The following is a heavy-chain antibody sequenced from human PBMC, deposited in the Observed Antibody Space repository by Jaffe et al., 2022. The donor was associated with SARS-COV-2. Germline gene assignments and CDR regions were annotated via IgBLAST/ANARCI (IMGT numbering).Heavy chain of an antibody. CDR1: GFTFDDYT. Sequence: EVQLVESGGVVVQPGGSLRLSCAASGFTFDDYTMHWVRQAPGKGLEWVSLISWDGGSTYYADSVKGRFTISRDNSKNSLYLQMNSLRTEDTALYYCAKDMGSSSAPYYYYGMDVWGQGTTVTVSS. V-gene: IGHV3-43*01. CDR2: ISWDGGST. CDR3: AKDMGSSSAPYYYYGMDV. J-gene: IGHJ6*02. D-gene: IGHD6-6*01.